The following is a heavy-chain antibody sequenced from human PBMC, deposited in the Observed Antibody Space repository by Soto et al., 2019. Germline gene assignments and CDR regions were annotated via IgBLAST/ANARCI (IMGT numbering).Heavy chain of an antibody. Sequence: SETLSLTCSVSGGSISSYYWSWIRQPPGKGLEWIGYIFYSGRSGSKNYNPSLKSRVTISVDTSKNQFSLKLSSVTAADTAVYYCARTALGWFDPWGQGTLVTVSS. J-gene: IGHJ5*02. D-gene: IGHD2-21*02. CDR3: ARTALGWFDP. CDR2: IFYSGRSGSK. V-gene: IGHV4-59*01. CDR1: GGSISSYY.